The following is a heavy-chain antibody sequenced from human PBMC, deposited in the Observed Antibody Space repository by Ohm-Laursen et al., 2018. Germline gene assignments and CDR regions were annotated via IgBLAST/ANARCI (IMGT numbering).Heavy chain of an antibody. J-gene: IGHJ4*02. Sequence: SLRLSCAASGFAFSNYAMSWVRQAPGKGLEWVSAISDDGKATFYADSLKGRFTISRDNTKNTLYLQMNSLRADDTAVYYCAKDADYYGSGSSDYWGQGTLVTVSS. CDR3: AKDADYYGSGSSDY. CDR2: ISDDGKAT. D-gene: IGHD3-10*01. V-gene: IGHV3-23*01. CDR1: GFAFSNYA.